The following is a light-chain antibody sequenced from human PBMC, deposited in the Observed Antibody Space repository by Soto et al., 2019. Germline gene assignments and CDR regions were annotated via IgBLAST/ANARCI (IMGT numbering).Light chain of an antibody. Sequence: EIVLTQSPATLSLSPGERATLSCRASQSVSTYLGWYQQKPGQAPRLLIYDASTRATGIPARCSGSGSGTDFTLTIMRLEHEDFAVCYCQKRSNWITFGQGTRLEIK. CDR1: QSVSTY. CDR2: DAS. CDR3: QKRSNWIT. V-gene: IGKV3-11*01. J-gene: IGKJ5*01.